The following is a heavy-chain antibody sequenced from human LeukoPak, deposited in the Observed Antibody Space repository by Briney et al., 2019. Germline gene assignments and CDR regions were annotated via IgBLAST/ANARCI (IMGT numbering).Heavy chain of an antibody. CDR1: GFTVSNNY. CDR3: ARATLYN. J-gene: IGHJ4*02. Sequence: GGSLRLSCAASGFTVSNNYISWVRQAPGKGLEWVSVIYNGGSTKYADSVKARFTISRDNSKNKVSLQMNSMSTDDAAVYYWARATLYNCGQGTL. CDR2: IYNGGST. V-gene: IGHV3-53*01.